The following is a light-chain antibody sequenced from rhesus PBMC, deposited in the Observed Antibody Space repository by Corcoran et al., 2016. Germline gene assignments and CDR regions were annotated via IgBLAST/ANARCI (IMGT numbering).Light chain of an antibody. CDR2: DAS. CDR3: QQYNNWWT. J-gene: IGKJ1*01. V-gene: IGKV3-24*04. CDR1: QSVGSK. Sequence: ETVVTQSPATLSLSPGERVTLSCRASQSVGSKLAWYQQKPGQAPKVLIYDASSRATGIPDRFSGSGSGTEFPLTISSLEPEDVGLYYCQQYNNWWTFGLGTKVEIK.